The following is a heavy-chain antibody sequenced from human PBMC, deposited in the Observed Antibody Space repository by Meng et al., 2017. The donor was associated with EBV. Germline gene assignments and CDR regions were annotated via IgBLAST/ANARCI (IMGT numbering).Heavy chain of an antibody. Sequence: HLLLCGGGGTNAGSPVTVSCRASWCTFRSGAVSWVRQAPGQGLEWMGGLIPMVGAPHYAQKFQGRVTIIADESTSTHSMELNSLRSEDTAMYYCASESGRGFTPDYWGQGTLVTVSS. J-gene: IGHJ4*02. CDR2: LIPMVGAP. CDR3: ASESGRGFTPDY. V-gene: IGHV1-69*01. CDR1: WCTFRSGA. D-gene: IGHD3-10*01.